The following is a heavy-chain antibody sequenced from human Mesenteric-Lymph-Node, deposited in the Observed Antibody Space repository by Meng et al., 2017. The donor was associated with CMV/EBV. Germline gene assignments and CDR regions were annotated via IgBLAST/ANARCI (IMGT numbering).Heavy chain of an antibody. CDR2: IKQDGSER. CDR3: ASEVVPAASSCWYFDL. D-gene: IGHD2-2*01. Sequence: ETLSLTCAASGFSVSTNYMSWVRQAPGKGLEWVANIKQDGSERYYVGSVKGRFTISRDNAKNSLYLQMNSVRVDDTAVYYCASEVVPAASSCWYFDLWGRGTLVTVSS. J-gene: IGHJ2*01. CDR1: GFSVSTNY. V-gene: IGHV3-7*01.